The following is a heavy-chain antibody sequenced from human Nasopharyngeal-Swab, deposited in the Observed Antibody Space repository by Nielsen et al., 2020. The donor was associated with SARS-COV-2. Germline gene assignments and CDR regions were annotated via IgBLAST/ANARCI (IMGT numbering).Heavy chain of an antibody. Sequence: GGSLRLSCAASGFTFSDYYMSWIRQAPGTGLEWISYISTSGDAVYYADSVTGRFTISRDNAKSSLYLQMNSLRAEDTAVYYCARPGDYGSGNYHFDYWGQGALVTVSS. CDR3: ARPGDYGSGNYHFDY. D-gene: IGHD3-10*01. V-gene: IGHV3-11*01. CDR2: ISTSGDAV. CDR1: GFTFSDYY. J-gene: IGHJ4*02.